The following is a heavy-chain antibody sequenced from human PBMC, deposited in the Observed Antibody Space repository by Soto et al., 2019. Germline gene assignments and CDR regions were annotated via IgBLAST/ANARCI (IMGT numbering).Heavy chain of an antibody. CDR1: GGSVSSGSYY. V-gene: IGHV4-61*01. Sequence: SETLSLTCTVSGGSVSSGSYYWSWIRQPPGKGLEWIGYIYYSGSTNYNPSLKSRVTISVDTSKNQFSLKLSSVTAADTAVYYCARDFYTTGMDYYYYGMDVWGQGTTVTVSS. D-gene: IGHD1-1*01. CDR2: IYYSGST. J-gene: IGHJ6*02. CDR3: ARDFYTTGMDYYYYGMDV.